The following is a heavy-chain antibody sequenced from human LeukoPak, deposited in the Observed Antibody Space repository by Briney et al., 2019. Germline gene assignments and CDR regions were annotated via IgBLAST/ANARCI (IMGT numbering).Heavy chain of an antibody. CDR1: GGSISSGGYS. D-gene: IGHD3-10*01. CDR2: IYHSGST. V-gene: IGHV4-30-2*01. J-gene: IGHJ4*02. Sequence: PSQTLSLTCAVSGGSISSGGYSWSWIRQPPGKGLEWIGYIYHSGSTNYNPSLKSRVTISVDTSKNQFSLKLSSVTAADTAVYYCARGQSLRITMVRGVINDYWGQGTLVTVSS. CDR3: ARGQSLRITMVRGVINDY.